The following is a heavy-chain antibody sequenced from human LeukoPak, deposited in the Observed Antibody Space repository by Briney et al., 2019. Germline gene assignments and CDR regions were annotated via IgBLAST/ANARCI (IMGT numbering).Heavy chain of an antibody. CDR2: IYYSGST. CDR1: GGSISSSSYY. D-gene: IGHD4-17*01. CDR3: ARRGTTVTVFDY. Sequence: SETLSLTCTVSGGSISSSSYYWGWIRQPPGKGLEWIGGIYYSGSTYYNPSLKSRVTISVDTSKNQFSLKLSSVTAADTAVYYCARRGTTVTVFDYWGQGTLVTVSS. J-gene: IGHJ4*02. V-gene: IGHV4-39*07.